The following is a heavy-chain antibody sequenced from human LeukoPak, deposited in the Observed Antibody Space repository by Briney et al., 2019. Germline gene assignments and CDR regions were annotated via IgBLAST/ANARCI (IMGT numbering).Heavy chain of an antibody. V-gene: IGHV1-46*01. Sequence: ASVKVSCKASGYTFTSYYMHWVRQAPGQGLEWMGIINPSGGSTSYAQKFQGRVTMTRDMSTSTVYMELSSLRSEDTAVYYCAREGSETVTTYQNINPLDYWGQGTLVTVSS. CDR2: INPSGGST. J-gene: IGHJ4*02. CDR3: AREGSETVTTYQNINPLDY. D-gene: IGHD4-17*01. CDR1: GYTFTSYY.